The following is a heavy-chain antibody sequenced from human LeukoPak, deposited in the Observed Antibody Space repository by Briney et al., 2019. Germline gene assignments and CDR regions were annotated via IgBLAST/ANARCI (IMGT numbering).Heavy chain of an antibody. CDR1: GGSFSGYY. J-gene: IGHJ4*02. D-gene: IGHD3-10*01. V-gene: IGHV4-34*01. CDR2: INHSGST. Sequence: PSETLSLTCAVYGGSFSGYYWSWIRQPPGKGLEWIGEINHSGSTNYNPSLKSRVTISVDTSKNQFSLKLSSVTAADTAVYYCARGGSYYYGSGTYPQGWGQGTLVTVSS. CDR3: ARGGSYYYGSGTYPQG.